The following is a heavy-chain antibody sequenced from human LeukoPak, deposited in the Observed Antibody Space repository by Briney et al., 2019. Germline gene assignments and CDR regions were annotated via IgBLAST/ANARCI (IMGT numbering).Heavy chain of an antibody. D-gene: IGHD2-21*01. J-gene: IGHJ6*03. V-gene: IGHV3-23*01. CDR2: ISGSGGGT. CDR1: EFPFSSYW. Sequence: GGTLRLSCAASEFPFSSYWMPWVRQAPGKGLEWVSGISGSGGGTYYADSVRGRFSISRDNSKNTLHLQMNSLRAEDTAVYYCAAISPYYYMNVWGKGTTVTIPS. CDR3: AAISPYYYMNV.